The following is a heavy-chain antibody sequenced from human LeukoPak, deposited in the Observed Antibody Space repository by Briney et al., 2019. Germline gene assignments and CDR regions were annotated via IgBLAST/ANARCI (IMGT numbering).Heavy chain of an antibody. CDR1: GFSISSYY. Sequence: PSETLSLTCTVSGFSISSYYWSWIRQPPGKGLEWIGYIYYSGSTIYNPSLKNRLTISADTPKNQSSLKLSSVPAADPAVYYGARLNRDYYDSSGYPYAFDIWGQGTMVTVCS. D-gene: IGHD3-22*01. CDR2: IYYSGST. J-gene: IGHJ3*02. CDR3: ARLNRDYYDSSGYPYAFDI. V-gene: IGHV4-59*08.